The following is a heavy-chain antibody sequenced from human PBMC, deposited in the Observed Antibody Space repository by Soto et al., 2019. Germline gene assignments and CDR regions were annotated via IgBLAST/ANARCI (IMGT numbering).Heavy chain of an antibody. J-gene: IGHJ4*02. D-gene: IGHD2-21*02. CDR2: INAGNGNT. Sequence: QVQLVQSGAEEKKPGASVKVSCKASGYTFTSYAMHWVRQAPGQRLEWMGWINAGNGNTKYSQKFQGRVTITRDTAAGTAYMELSSLRSEDTAVDYCARSIVVVTALDYWGQGTLVTVSS. CDR3: ARSIVVVTALDY. CDR1: GYTFTSYA. V-gene: IGHV1-3*05.